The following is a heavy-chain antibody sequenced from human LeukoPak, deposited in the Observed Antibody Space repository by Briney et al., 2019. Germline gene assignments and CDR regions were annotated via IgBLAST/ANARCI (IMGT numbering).Heavy chain of an antibody. V-gene: IGHV3-20*01. J-gene: IGHJ4*02. Sequence: PGGSLRLSCAASGFTFDDYGVSWVRQAPGKGLEWVSGINWNGGSTGYADSVKGRFTISRDNAKNSLYLQMNSLRAEDTALYHCARGRGSSGWYYFDYWGQGTLVTVSS. CDR3: ARGRGSSGWYYFDY. CDR1: GFTFDDYG. D-gene: IGHD6-19*01. CDR2: INWNGGST.